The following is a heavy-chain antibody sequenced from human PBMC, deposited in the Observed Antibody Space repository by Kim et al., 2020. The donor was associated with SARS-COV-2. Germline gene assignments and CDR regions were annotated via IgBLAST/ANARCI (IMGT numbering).Heavy chain of an antibody. V-gene: IGHV3-21*01. CDR2: IWSGGSYI. CDR3: ARDRGRRGQQADH. J-gene: IGHJ4*02. Sequence: GGSLRLSCAASGFTFSNFTLNWVRQAPGKGLEWLTFIWSGGSYIYYLDSVKGRFTISRDNSKNSLYLQMNSLRAEDTAVYYCARDRGRRGQQADHWGQG. CDR1: GFTFSNFT. D-gene: IGHD6-13*01.